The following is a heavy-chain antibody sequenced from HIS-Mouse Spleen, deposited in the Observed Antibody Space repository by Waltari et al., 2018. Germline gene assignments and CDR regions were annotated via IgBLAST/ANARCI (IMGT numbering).Heavy chain of an antibody. CDR1: GGSISSSSYY. D-gene: IGHD6-13*01. CDR2: IYYSGST. Sequence: QLQLQESGPGLVKPSETLSLTCTVPGGSISSSSYYWGWIRQPPGKGLDWIGSIYYSGSTYYTPSLKSRGTISVDTSKNQFSLKLSSVTAADTAVYYCAREIPYSSSWYDWYFDLWGRGTLVTVSS. J-gene: IGHJ2*01. CDR3: AREIPYSSSWYDWYFDL. V-gene: IGHV4-39*07.